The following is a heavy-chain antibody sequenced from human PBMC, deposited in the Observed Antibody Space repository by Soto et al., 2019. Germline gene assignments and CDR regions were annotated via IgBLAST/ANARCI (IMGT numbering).Heavy chain of an antibody. CDR2: INHSGST. Sequence: SETLSLTCAVYGGSFSGYYWSWIRQPPGKGLERIGEINHSGSTNYNPSLKSRVTISVDTSKNQFSLKLSSVTAADTAVYYCARGFGRQVVIGSADYYGMDVWGQGTTVT. J-gene: IGHJ6*02. V-gene: IGHV4-34*01. CDR3: ARGFGRQVVIGSADYYGMDV. CDR1: GGSFSGYY. D-gene: IGHD3-22*01.